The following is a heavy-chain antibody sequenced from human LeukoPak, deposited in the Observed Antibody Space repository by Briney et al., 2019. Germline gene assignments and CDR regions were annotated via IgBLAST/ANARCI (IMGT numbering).Heavy chain of an antibody. V-gene: IGHV3-30*18. CDR2: ISYDENKK. Sequence: GGSLRLSCAASGLTFNSFGFHWVRQAPGKGLEWVAVISYDENKKYYTESVKSRFTISRDNSTNTLYLQMTGLRVEDTAVYYCAKGWSSNYFSIDAWGQGTLVTVSS. J-gene: IGHJ5*02. CDR3: AKGWSSNYFSIDA. CDR1: GLTFNSFG. D-gene: IGHD4-11*01.